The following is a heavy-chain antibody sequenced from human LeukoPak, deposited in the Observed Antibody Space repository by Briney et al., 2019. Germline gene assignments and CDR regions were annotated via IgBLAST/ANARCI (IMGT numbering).Heavy chain of an antibody. V-gene: IGHV3-74*01. J-gene: IGHJ5*01. CDR3: VRDWDHFDFDS. Sequence: GGSLRLSCVTSGFTFSYSWMSWVRQAPAKGLVWVSRIKGDGSHTIYADSVKGRFTISRDNAKNTLYLQMKSLRAEDTAVYYCVRDWDHFDFDSWGQGTLVTVSS. D-gene: IGHD3-9*01. CDR1: GFTFSYSW. CDR2: IKGDGSHT.